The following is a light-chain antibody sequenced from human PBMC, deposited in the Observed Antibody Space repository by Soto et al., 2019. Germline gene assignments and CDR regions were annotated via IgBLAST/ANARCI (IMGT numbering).Light chain of an antibody. J-gene: IGLJ2*01. CDR3: AGWDGSLSGVV. CDR1: SSNIGSNS. V-gene: IGLV1-47*01. CDR2: RNN. Sequence: QAVVTQPPSASGTPGQRVTISCSGSSSNIGSNSVYWYQQLPGTAPKLLIYRNNQRPSGVPDRFSGSKSGTSASLAISGLRSEDEADYYCAGWDGSLSGVVFGGGTKLTVL.